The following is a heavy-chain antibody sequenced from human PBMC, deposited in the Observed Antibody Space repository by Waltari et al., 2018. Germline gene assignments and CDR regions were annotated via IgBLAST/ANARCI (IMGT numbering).Heavy chain of an antibody. J-gene: IGHJ4*02. CDR1: GFTFSSYL. V-gene: IGHV3-7*04. CDR2: IKQDGSEK. CDR3: AGLITIFGVWAY. D-gene: IGHD3-3*01. Sequence: EVQLVESGGGLVQPGGSLRLSCAASGFTFSSYLMSWVRQAPGKGLEWVANIKQDGSEKYYVDSVKGRFTISRDNAKNSLYLQMNSLRAEDTAVYYCAGLITIFGVWAYWGQGTLVTVSS.